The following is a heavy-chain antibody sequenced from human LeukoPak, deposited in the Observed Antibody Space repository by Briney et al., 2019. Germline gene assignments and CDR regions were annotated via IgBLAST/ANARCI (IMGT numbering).Heavy chain of an antibody. Sequence: PGGSLRLSCAASGFTFSSYAMSWVRQAPGKGLEWVSAISGSGGSTYYADSVKGRFTISRDNSKNTLYLQMNSLRAEGTAVYYCAKDNGYSSTREDYWGQGTLVTVSS. CDR2: ISGSGGST. D-gene: IGHD6-13*01. CDR1: GFTFSSYA. CDR3: AKDNGYSSTREDY. V-gene: IGHV3-23*01. J-gene: IGHJ4*02.